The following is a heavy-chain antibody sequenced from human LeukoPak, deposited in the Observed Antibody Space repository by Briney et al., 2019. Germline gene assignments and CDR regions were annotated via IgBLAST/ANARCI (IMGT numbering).Heavy chain of an antibody. CDR2: INPNRGGT. D-gene: IGHD2-2*01. CDR1: GYTFTRYY. J-gene: IGHJ5*02. CDR3: ARLSSPILQGS. V-gene: IGHV1-2*02. Sequence: ASVKVSCKASGYTFTRYYMHWVRQAPGQGLEWMGWINPNRGGTNYAQKSQGRVTMTRDTSISTAYMELSRLRSDDTAVYYCARLSSPILQGSWGQGSLVTVSS.